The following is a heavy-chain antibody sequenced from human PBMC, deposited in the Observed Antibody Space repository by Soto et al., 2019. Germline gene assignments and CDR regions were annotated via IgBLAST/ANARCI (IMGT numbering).Heavy chain of an antibody. CDR2: IHYSVDS. CDR1: GDSVSSNNYY. J-gene: IGHJ4*02. D-gene: IGHD3-22*01. V-gene: IGHV4-31*03. Sequence: TLSLTCTVIGDSVSSNNYYCSWILQRPGKGLEWIGYIHYSVDSYDNPSLTSRITMSMDVSKNQFPLNLRSVTAADTAIYYCASDVNDSSRSQLFDYRGQGTLVPVSS. CDR3: ASDVNDSSRSQLFDY.